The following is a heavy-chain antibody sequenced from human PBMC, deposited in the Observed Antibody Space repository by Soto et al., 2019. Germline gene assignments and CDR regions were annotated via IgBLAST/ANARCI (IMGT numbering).Heavy chain of an antibody. CDR1: GLTFRDYY. CDR3: ARAYSDAFDI. J-gene: IGHJ3*02. V-gene: IGHV3-11*01. Sequence: GGSLRLSCAASGLTFRDYYMTWIRQAPGKGLEWVSYISSSGTGIYYADSVKGRFTISRDNAKNSLYLQMSSLRAEDTAVYYCARAYSDAFDIWGRGTMVTVSS. CDR2: ISSSGTGI. D-gene: IGHD2-15*01.